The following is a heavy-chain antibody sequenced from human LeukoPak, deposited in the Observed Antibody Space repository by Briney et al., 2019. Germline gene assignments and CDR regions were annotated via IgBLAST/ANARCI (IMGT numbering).Heavy chain of an antibody. V-gene: IGHV1-46*01. D-gene: IGHD2-15*01. Sequence: ASVKVSCKASGYTFTSYNMHWVRQAPGQGLEWMGIVNPSGGSTSYAQKFQGRVTMTRDTSTSTVYMELSSLRSEDTAVYYCARDGYRVVVVAATLNYYMDVWGKGTSVTVSS. CDR1: GYTFTSYN. CDR3: ARDGYRVVVVAATLNYYMDV. J-gene: IGHJ6*03. CDR2: VNPSGGST.